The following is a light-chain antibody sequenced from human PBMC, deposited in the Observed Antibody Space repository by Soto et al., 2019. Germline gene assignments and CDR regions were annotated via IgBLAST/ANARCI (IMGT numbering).Light chain of an antibody. V-gene: IGLV2-18*01. CDR2: EVS. CDR1: SSDVGSYNR. Sequence: QSALTQPPSVSGSPGQSVTISCTGTSSDVGSYNRVSWYQQPPGTAPKLMIYEVSNRPSGVPDRFSGSKSGNTASLTISXXXAEXXXDYYCSXXXSSSTYVFGTGTKVTV. CDR3: SXXXSSSTYV. J-gene: IGLJ1*01.